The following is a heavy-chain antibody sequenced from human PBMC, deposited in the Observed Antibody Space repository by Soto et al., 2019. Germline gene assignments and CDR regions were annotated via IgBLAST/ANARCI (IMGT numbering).Heavy chain of an antibody. D-gene: IGHD2-15*01. Sequence: KPSETLSLTCAVSGYSISSGYYWGWIRQPPGKGLEWIGSFYHSGSTYYNPSLKSRVTISVDTSKNQFSLELSSVTAADTAVYYCARLGYCSGGRCYSDSAFGIWGQGTMVTV. CDR1: GYSISSGYY. V-gene: IGHV4-38-2*01. CDR2: FYHSGST. J-gene: IGHJ3*02. CDR3: ARLGYCSGGRCYSDSAFGI.